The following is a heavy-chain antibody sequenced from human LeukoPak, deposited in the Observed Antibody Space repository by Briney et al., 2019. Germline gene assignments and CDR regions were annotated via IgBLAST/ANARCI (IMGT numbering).Heavy chain of an antibody. CDR2: INPKTGDT. CDR1: GYTFTGYY. Sequence: GASVNVSCKASGYTFTGYYIHWVRQSPGQGPEWMAWINPKTGDTNYAHKFQGRLTLTRDTSISTFFMELRRLTSDDTAVYYCARDLWGSSSGGGYSGNYYYYYMDVWGKGTTVTVSS. J-gene: IGHJ6*03. CDR3: ARDLWGSSSGGGYSGNYYYYYMDV. D-gene: IGHD6-6*01. V-gene: IGHV1-2*07.